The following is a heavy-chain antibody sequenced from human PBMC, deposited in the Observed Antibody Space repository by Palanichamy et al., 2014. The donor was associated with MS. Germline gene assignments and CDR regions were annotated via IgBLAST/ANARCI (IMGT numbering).Heavy chain of an antibody. J-gene: IGHJ4*02. V-gene: IGHV1-3*01. Sequence: QVQLVRSGAEVKKPGASVKVSCKASGYAFTDYAIHWVRQAPGQRLEWMGWISAGNGNTKYSQKFQSRVTITRDTSADTAYMELSSLRSEDTALYYCAREHDSWSGYSFDFWGQGTLVTASS. CDR2: ISAGNGNT. CDR3: AREHDSWSGYSFDF. CDR1: GYAFTDYA. D-gene: IGHD3-3*01.